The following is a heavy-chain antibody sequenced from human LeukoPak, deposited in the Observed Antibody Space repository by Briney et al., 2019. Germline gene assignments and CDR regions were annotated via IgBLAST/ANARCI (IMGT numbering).Heavy chain of an antibody. Sequence: ASVKVSCKASGYTFTGYYMHWVRQAPGQGLEWMGRINPNSGGTNYAQKFQGRVTMTRDTSTSTAYMELSRLRSDDTAVYYCARAYDSSGYYFFFDYWGQGTLVTVSS. CDR3: ARAYDSSGYYFFFDY. J-gene: IGHJ4*02. CDR2: INPNSGGT. D-gene: IGHD3-22*01. CDR1: GYTFTGYY. V-gene: IGHV1-2*06.